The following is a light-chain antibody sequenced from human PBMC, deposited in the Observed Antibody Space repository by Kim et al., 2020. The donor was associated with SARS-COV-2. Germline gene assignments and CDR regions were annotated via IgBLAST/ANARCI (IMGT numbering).Light chain of an antibody. CDR1: SLRRYY. Sequence: SSERTQDPAVSVALGQTVRITCQGDSLRRYYATWYQQKQGKEPILVIYGTKNWSSGIQDRFPGSSSGNTSSSNITGPPAGDEAEYYCNSRDRNDNVRFGG. CDR3: NSRDRNDNVR. CDR2: GTK. J-gene: IGLJ2*01. V-gene: IGLV3-19*01.